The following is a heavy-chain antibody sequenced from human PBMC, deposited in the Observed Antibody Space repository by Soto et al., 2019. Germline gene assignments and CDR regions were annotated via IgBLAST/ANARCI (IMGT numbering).Heavy chain of an antibody. V-gene: IGHV4-59*08. Sequence: QVHVQESGPGLVKPSETLSLNCNVSGGSLSGSYWSWIRQTPGKGLEWIGYVYYSGNTRYHRSLKSPVDIPRDCAQSQFSLRCSSLTAADPAVYFFAGTSFRRSGPNPRQLNSWRQGVQVIGSS. CDR3: AGTSFRRSGPNPRQLNS. CDR2: VYYSGNT. J-gene: IGHJ4*02. CDR1: GGSLSGSY. D-gene: IGHD3-3*01.